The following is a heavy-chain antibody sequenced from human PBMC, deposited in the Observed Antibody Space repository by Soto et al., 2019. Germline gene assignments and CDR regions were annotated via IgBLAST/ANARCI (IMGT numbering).Heavy chain of an antibody. Sequence: QITLKESGPTLVKPTQTLTLTCTLPGSSGVSVSWIRQPPGKALEWLGLIYWDGDQRYSPSLRDRLTITQDTSKNQVVLTMTNMDPVDTATYYCANSDDTVAGTGVYWGRGTLVTVSS. CDR2: IYWDGDQ. J-gene: IGHJ4*02. CDR1: GSSGVS. D-gene: IGHD6-19*01. CDR3: ANSDDTVAGTGVY. V-gene: IGHV2-5*02.